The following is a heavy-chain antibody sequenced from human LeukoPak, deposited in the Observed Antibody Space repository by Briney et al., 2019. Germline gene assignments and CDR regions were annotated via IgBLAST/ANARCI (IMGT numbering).Heavy chain of an antibody. Sequence: PGGSLRLSCAASGFTFSSYAMSWVRQAPGKGLEWVSAISGSGGSTYYADSVKGRFTISRDNSKNTLYLQMNSLRAEDTAVYYCAKDRSITMIVEVITASDYWGQGTLVTVSS. J-gene: IGHJ4*02. CDR1: GFTFSSYA. V-gene: IGHV3-23*01. D-gene: IGHD3-22*01. CDR2: ISGSGGST. CDR3: AKDRSITMIVEVITASDY.